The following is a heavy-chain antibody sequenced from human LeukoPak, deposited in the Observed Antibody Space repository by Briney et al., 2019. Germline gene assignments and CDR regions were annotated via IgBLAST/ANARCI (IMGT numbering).Heavy chain of an antibody. CDR2: INHSGST. CDR3: ARGYSSGWYWGAFDI. D-gene: IGHD6-19*01. Sequence: PSETLSLTCAVYGGSFSDYYWSWIRQPPGKGLEWIGEINHSGSTNYNPSLKSRVTISVDTSKNQFSLKLSSVTAADTAVYYCARGYSSGWYWGAFDIWGQGTMVTVSS. CDR1: GGSFSDYY. J-gene: IGHJ3*02. V-gene: IGHV4-34*01.